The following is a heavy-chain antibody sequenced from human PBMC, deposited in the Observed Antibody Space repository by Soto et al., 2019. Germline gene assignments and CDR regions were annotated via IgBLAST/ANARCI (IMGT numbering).Heavy chain of an antibody. CDR2: IYPGDSDT. D-gene: IGHD2-15*01. V-gene: IGHV5-51*01. J-gene: IGHJ6*02. CDR3: ATSRYCSGGSCPGGYYYYGMDV. Sequence: GESLKISCKGSGYSFTSYWIGWVRQIPGKGLEWMGIIYPGDSDTRYSPSFQGQVTISADRSISTAYLQWSSLKASDTAMYYCATSRYCSGGSCPGGYYYYGMDVWGQGTTVTVSS. CDR1: GYSFTSYW.